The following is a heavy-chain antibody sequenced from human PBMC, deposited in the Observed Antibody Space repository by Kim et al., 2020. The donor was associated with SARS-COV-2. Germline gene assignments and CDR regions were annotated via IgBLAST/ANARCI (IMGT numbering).Heavy chain of an antibody. D-gene: IGHD2-15*01. J-gene: IGHJ3*02. CDR3: ARDPFGGGGQHGFDI. CDR1: GFTFSSYW. Sequence: GGSLRLSCAASGFTFSSYWMHWVRQAPGKGLVWVSHINIDGSGRTTNYADSVKGRFTISSDNAKNTVYLQLSSLRVEDTAVYFCARDPFGGGGQHGFDIWGRGTMVPVS. V-gene: IGHV3-74*01. CDR2: INIDGSGRTT.